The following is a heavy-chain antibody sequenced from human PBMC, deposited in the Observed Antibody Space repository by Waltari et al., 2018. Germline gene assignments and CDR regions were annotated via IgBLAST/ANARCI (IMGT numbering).Heavy chain of an antibody. CDR1: KFPFSAFW. CDR2: IKEDGSET. V-gene: IGHV3-7*01. D-gene: IGHD3-3*01. J-gene: IGHJ4*02. CDR3: VRGQGFLLDY. Sequence: EVQLVVSGVGVVQPGGSLGLSCGASKFPFSAFWMNWVRQAPGKGLEWVAIIKEDGSETHFVDSVKGRFTISRDNARNLLFLQMNNLRAEDTAVYYCVRGQGFLLDYWGQGTLVTVSS.